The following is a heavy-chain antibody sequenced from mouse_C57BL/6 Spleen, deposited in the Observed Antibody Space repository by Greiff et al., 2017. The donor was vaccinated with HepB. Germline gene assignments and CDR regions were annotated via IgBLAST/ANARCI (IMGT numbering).Heavy chain of an antibody. Sequence: EVQRVESGGGLVKPGGSLKLSCAASGFTFSDYGMHWVRQAPEKGLEWVAYISSGSSTIYYADTVKGRFTISRDNAKNTLFLQLTSLGSEDTAMYYCATYDGYYVDAMDYWVQGTSVTVSS. J-gene: IGHJ4*01. CDR1: GFTFSDYG. CDR3: ATYDGYYVDAMDY. V-gene: IGHV5-17*01. CDR2: ISSGSSTI. D-gene: IGHD2-3*01.